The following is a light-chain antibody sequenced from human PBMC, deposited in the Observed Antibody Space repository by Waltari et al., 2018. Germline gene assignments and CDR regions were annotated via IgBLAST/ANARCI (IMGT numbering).Light chain of an antibody. CDR2: EDN. V-gene: IGLV6-57*04. Sequence: KFVLTQPPSVSESPGKTITISCTRSSGSIASAPVQWYQPRPGSAPSTVIYEDNRRPSGVSDRFSGSIDSSSNSASLTISGLKTEDEADYFCQAYDENNPWVIGGGTRLTVL. CDR1: SGSIASAP. CDR3: QAYDENNPWV. J-gene: IGLJ3*02.